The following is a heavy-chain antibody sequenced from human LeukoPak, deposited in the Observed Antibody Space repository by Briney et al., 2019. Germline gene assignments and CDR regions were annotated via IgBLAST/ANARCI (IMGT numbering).Heavy chain of an antibody. D-gene: IGHD6-6*01. V-gene: IGHV4-59*01. Sequence: SETLSLTCTVSGGSIGSYYWSWIRQPPGKGLEWIGYIYYSGSTNYNPSLKSRVTISVDTSKNQFSLKLSSVTAADTAVYYCARVASSIDYYYMDVWGKGTTVTISS. J-gene: IGHJ6*03. CDR3: ARVASSIDYYYMDV. CDR1: GGSIGSYY. CDR2: IYYSGST.